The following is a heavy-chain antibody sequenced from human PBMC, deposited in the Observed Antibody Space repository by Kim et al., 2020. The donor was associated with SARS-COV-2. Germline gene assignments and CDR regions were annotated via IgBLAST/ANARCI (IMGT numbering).Heavy chain of an antibody. Sequence: ASVKVSCKASGYTFTSYAMNWVRQAPGQGLEWMGWINTNTGNPTYAQGFTGRFVFSLDTSVSTAYLQISSLKDEDTAVYYCARDREIFGYNWFDPWGQGTLVTVSS. CDR1: GYTFTSYA. CDR3: ARDREIFGYNWFDP. CDR2: INTNTGNP. J-gene: IGHJ5*02. D-gene: IGHD3-3*01. V-gene: IGHV7-4-1*02.